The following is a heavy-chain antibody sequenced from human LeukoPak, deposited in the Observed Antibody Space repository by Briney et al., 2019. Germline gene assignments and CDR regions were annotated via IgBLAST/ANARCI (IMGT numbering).Heavy chain of an antibody. J-gene: IGHJ4*02. Sequence: SETLSLTCTVSGGSISRDYWSWIRQPPGKGLEWIGYIYYTGSTNYNPSLKSRVTISVDTSKNQFSLKLSSVTAADTAVYYCARYYYGSGSYYNYFDYWGQGTLVTVSS. D-gene: IGHD3-10*01. V-gene: IGHV4-59*01. CDR3: ARYYYGSGSYYNYFDY. CDR1: GGSISRDY. CDR2: IYYTGST.